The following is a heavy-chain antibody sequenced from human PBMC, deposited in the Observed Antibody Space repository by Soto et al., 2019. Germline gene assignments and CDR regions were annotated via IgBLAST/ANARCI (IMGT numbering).Heavy chain of an antibody. V-gene: IGHV1-18*01. CDR1: GYTFTNYG. J-gene: IGHJ4*02. Sequence: QVQLVQSGAEVKKPGASVKVSCKASGYTFTNYGISWVRQAPGQGLEWMGWINAYNGNTKSAQKLQGRVTLTTDTSTSTGYMELRGLGSDDTAVYYCARDAAAGLNDCWGQGTLVTVSS. D-gene: IGHD6-13*01. CDR2: INAYNGNT. CDR3: ARDAAAGLNDC.